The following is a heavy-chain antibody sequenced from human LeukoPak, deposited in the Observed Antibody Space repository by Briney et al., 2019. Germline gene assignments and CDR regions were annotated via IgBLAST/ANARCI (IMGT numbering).Heavy chain of an antibody. V-gene: IGHV3-21*01. CDR3: ARVRVVLRYFGGPDY. J-gene: IGHJ4*02. CDR1: GFTFSSYS. D-gene: IGHD3-9*01. CDR2: LSSSSSYI. Sequence: AGGSLRLSCAASGFTFSSYSMNWVRQAPGKGLEWVSSLSSSSSYIYYADSVKGRFTISRDNAKNSLYLQMNSLRAEDTAVYYCARVRVVLRYFGGPDYWGQGTLVTVSS.